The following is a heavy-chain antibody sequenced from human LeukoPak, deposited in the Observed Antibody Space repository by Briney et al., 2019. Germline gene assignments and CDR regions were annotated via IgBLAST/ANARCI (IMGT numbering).Heavy chain of an antibody. CDR2: ISGSGGST. J-gene: IGHJ4*02. D-gene: IGHD3-3*01. CDR3: AITTIFGVGIDY. CDR1: GFTFSSYS. Sequence: GGSLRLSCAASGFTFSSYSMNWVRQAPGKGLEWVSAISGSGGSTYYADSVKGRFTISRDNSKNTLYLQMNSLRAEDTAVYYCAITTIFGVGIDYWGQGTLVTVSS. V-gene: IGHV3-23*01.